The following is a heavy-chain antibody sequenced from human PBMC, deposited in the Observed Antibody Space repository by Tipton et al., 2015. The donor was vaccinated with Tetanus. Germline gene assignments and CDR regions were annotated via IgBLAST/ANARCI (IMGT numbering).Heavy chain of an antibody. V-gene: IGHV3-30-3*01. CDR2: ISHDGSDK. J-gene: IGHJ4*02. CDR1: GFTFDKYA. D-gene: IGHD6-13*01. CDR3: ARESRPSSFDY. Sequence: SLRLSCAASGFTFDKYAMHWVRQAPGKGLEWLAIISHDGSDKRFADSVKGRFTISRDNSKNTLSVQMDSLTVEDTAVYFCARESRPSSFDYWGQGTVVSVSS.